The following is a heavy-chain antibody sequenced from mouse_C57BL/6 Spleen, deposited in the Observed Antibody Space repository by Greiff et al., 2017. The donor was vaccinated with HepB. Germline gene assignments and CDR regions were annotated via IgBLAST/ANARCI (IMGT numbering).Heavy chain of an antibody. Sequence: EVKLVESGPGLVKPSQSLSLTCSVTGYSITSGYYWNWIRQFPGNKLEWMGYISYDGSNNYNPSLKNRISITRDTSKNQFFLKLNSVTTEDTATYYCAREDRNYVGYFDVWGTGTTVTVSS. J-gene: IGHJ1*03. CDR2: ISYDGSN. V-gene: IGHV3-6*01. D-gene: IGHD2-1*01. CDR3: AREDRNYVGYFDV. CDR1: GYSITSGYY.